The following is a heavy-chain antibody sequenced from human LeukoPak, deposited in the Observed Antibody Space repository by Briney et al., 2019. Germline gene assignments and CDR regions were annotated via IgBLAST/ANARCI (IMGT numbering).Heavy chain of an antibody. CDR3: ARGGQYSGRFDF. CDR2: IKFDGTEK. Sequence: GGSLRLSCAASGFTFSDSWMTWVRQAPGKGLEWVAPIKFDGTEKQYVDSVKGRFSISRDNAEKSLFLQMQSLRPEDTAVYYCARGGQYSGRFDFWGQGTLVTVSS. CDR1: GFTFSDSW. D-gene: IGHD2/OR15-2a*01. J-gene: IGHJ4*02. V-gene: IGHV3-7*01.